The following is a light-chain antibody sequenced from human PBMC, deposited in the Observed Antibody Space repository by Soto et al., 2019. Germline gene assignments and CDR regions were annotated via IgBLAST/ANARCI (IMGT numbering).Light chain of an antibody. CDR3: QQYNSYPWT. CDR2: DVS. V-gene: IGKV1-5*01. CDR1: QSISGW. J-gene: IGKJ1*01. Sequence: DIQLTQSQYFLSASVGDSVTITCRAIQSISGWVTWYHHIPVKAPNLLIYDVSSLESGVPSRFSGSGSGTEFTLAISSLQPDDFATYYCQQYNSYPWTFGQGTKVDIK.